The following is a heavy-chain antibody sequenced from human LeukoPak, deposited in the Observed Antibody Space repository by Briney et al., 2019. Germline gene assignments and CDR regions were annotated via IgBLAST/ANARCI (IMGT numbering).Heavy chain of an antibody. CDR2: MSGSDTGS. CDR1: GFTFSSYS. J-gene: IGHJ4*02. Sequence: GGSLRLSCAASGFTFSSYSMNWVRQAPGKGLEWVSAMSGSDTGSWYADSVKGRFTISRDTSKTTLYLQMNSLRAEDTAIYYCAKDARSFGGTYFDYWGQGIQVTVSS. D-gene: IGHD4-23*01. CDR3: AKDARSFGGTYFDY. V-gene: IGHV3-23*01.